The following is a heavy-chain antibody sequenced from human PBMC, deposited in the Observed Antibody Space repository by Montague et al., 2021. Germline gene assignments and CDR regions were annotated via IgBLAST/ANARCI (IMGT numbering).Heavy chain of an antibody. CDR1: GGSISSSSYY. CDR2: IYYSGST. V-gene: IGHV4-39*01. J-gene: IGHJ1*01. Sequence: SETLSLTCTVSGGSISSSSYYWGWIRQPPGKGLEWIGCIYYSGSTYYNPSLKSRVTISVDTSKNQYSLKLSSVTAADTAVYYCASLTLRLFEHWGQGTLVTVSS. CDR3: ASLTLRLFEH. D-gene: IGHD2-15*01.